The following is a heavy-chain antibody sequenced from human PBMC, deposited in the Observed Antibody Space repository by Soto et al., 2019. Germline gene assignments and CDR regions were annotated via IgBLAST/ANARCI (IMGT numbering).Heavy chain of an antibody. J-gene: IGHJ6*02. CDR3: ARGDCAGGSGQTYGLDV. CDR2: INAGNGDT. V-gene: IGHV1-3*05. CDR1: GYTFTSYA. D-gene: IGHD2-15*01. Sequence: QVQLMQSGTEEKNPGASVKVSCKASGYTFTSYAIHWVRQAPGQKLEWMGWINAGNGDTKYSQNFQGRVTIIRDTTASTGYMEVSSLTSEDTAVDYCARGDCAGGSGQTYGLDVWGQGTTVTVSS.